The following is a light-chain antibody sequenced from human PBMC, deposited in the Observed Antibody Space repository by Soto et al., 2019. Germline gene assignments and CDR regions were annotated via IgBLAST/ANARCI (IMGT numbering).Light chain of an antibody. J-gene: IGKJ5*01. Sequence: DIQMTQSPSSLSASVGDRVTITCRASQSISSYVNWYQQKPGKAPKLLIYAASSLQSGVTSRFRGSVYGTDFTLNISSLQPGDLAIYHCQKSYSTPNTFGQGTRLESK. CDR2: AAS. CDR1: QSISSY. V-gene: IGKV1-39*01. CDR3: QKSYSTPNT.